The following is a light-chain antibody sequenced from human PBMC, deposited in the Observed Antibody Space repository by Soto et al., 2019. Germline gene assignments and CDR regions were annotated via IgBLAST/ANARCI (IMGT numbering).Light chain of an antibody. CDR3: QQYNSFWT. Sequence: DIQMTLSLSTLSASIGDRVTITCRASQIIGGWLAWYQQKPGTAPKLLIYDVSTLESGVPSRFSGSGSGTEFTLTISSLQPDDFATYYCQQYNSFWTFGQGTKV. CDR2: DVS. V-gene: IGKV1-5*01. J-gene: IGKJ1*01. CDR1: QIIGGW.